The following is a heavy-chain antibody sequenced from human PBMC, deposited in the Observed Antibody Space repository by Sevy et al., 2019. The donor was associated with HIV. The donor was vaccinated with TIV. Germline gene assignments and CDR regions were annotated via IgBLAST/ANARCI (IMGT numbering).Heavy chain of an antibody. CDR2: IGVGGDT. V-gene: IGHV3-13*01. J-gene: IGHJ4*02. CDR3: TRELPTGDSTNWFKHFDS. D-gene: IGHD2-2*01. CDR1: GFTFSGDD. Sequence: GGSLRLSCAASGFTFSGDDMHWVRQPTGKGLEWVSGIGVGGDTYYAASVKGRFTISRENAESSLYLQMDSLRPGDTAVYYCTRELPTGDSTNWFKHFDSWGQGTLVTVSS.